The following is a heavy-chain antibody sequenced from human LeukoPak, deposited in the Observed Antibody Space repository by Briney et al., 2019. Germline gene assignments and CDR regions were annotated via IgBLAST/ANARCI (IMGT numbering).Heavy chain of an antibody. CDR3: ARGLAAAGLDFAD. Sequence: GRSLTLSCAASASTFSDYYMSWVRPPPGKGREWVSYISSSGTTIYYADSVKGRFTISRDNAKKSLYLQMNSLRAEDTAVYYCARGLAAAGLDFADWGQGTLVTVSS. J-gene: IGHJ4*02. CDR2: ISSSGTTI. CDR1: ASTFSDYY. V-gene: IGHV3-11*04. D-gene: IGHD6-13*01.